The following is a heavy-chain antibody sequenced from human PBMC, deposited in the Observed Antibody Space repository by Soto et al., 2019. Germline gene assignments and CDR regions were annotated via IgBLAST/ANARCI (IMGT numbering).Heavy chain of an antibody. CDR2: INAGNGNT. V-gene: IGHV1-3*01. J-gene: IGHJ3*02. Sequence: GASVKVSCKASGYTFTSYVMHWVRQAPGQRLEWMGWINAGNGNTKYSQNFQGRVTITRDTSASTAYMELSSLGSEDTAVYYCARDRGARAFDIWGQGTMVTVSS. CDR1: GYTFTSYV. D-gene: IGHD3-10*01. CDR3: ARDRGARAFDI.